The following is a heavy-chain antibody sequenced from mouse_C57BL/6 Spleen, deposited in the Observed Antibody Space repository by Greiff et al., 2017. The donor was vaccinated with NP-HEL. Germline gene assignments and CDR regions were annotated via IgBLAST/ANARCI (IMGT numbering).Heavy chain of an antibody. CDR2: IYPGDGDT. Sequence: QVQLQQSGPELVKPGASVKISCKASGYAFSSSWMNWVKQRPGTGLGWIGRIYPGDGDTNYNGKFKGKATLTADKSSSTAYMQLSSLTSEDSAVYFCANYGNYDYAMDYWGQGTSVTVPS. J-gene: IGHJ4*01. V-gene: IGHV1-82*01. CDR1: GYAFSSSW. D-gene: IGHD2-1*01. CDR3: ANYGNYDYAMDY.